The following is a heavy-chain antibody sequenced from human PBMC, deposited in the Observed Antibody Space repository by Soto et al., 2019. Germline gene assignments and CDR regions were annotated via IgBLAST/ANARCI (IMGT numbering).Heavy chain of an antibody. CDR1: GFTFSDYY. D-gene: IGHD3-3*01. CDR3: ARDPPLEEIYYYMDV. Sequence: GGSLRLSCAASGFTFSDYYMSWIRQAPGKGLEWVSYISSSGSTIYYADSVKGRLTISRDNAKNSLYLQMNSLRAEDTAVYYCARDPPLEEIYYYMDVWGKGTTVTVSS. CDR2: ISSSGSTI. J-gene: IGHJ6*03. V-gene: IGHV3-11*01.